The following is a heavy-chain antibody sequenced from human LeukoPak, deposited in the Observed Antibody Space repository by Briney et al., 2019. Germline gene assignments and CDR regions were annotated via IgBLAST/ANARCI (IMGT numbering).Heavy chain of an antibody. CDR1: GGSFSGYY. V-gene: IGHV4-34*01. CDR3: ARSYYYGSGSPRNWFDP. CDR2: INHSGST. D-gene: IGHD3-10*01. Sequence: SETLSLTCAVYGGSFSGYYWSWIRQPPGKGLEWIGEINHSGSTNYNPSLKSRVTISVDTSKNQFSLKLSSVTAADTAVYYCARSYYYGSGSPRNWFDPWGQGTLVTVSS. J-gene: IGHJ5*02.